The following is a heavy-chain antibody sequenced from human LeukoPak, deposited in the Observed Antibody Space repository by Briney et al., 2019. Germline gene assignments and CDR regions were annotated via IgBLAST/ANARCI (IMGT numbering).Heavy chain of an antibody. CDR2: FDPEDGET. Sequence: ASVKVSCKVSGYTLTELSMHWVRQAPGKGLEWMGGFDPEDGETIYAQKFQGRVTMTEDTSTDTAYMELSSLRSEDTAVYYCATDRLYYYDSSGLEALDIWGQGTMVTVSS. J-gene: IGHJ3*02. V-gene: IGHV1-24*01. CDR1: GYTLTELS. D-gene: IGHD3-22*01. CDR3: ATDRLYYYDSSGLEALDI.